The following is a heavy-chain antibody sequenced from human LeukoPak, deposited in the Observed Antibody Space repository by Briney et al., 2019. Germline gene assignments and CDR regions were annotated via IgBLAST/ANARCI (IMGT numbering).Heavy chain of an antibody. J-gene: IGHJ4*02. D-gene: IGHD6-6*01. CDR3: ARDKIAARLYYFDY. Sequence: GGSLRLSCAASGFTFSNYNMNWVRQAPGKGLEWVSYISSSSSTIYYADSVKGRFTISRDNAKNSLYLQMNSLRAEDTAVYYCARDKIAARLYYFDYWGQGTLVTVSS. V-gene: IGHV3-48*01. CDR1: GFTFSNYN. CDR2: ISSSSSTI.